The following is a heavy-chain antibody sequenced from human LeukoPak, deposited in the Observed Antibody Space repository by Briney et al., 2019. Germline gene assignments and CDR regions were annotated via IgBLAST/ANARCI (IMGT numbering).Heavy chain of an antibody. CDR3: ASTGELLGVQYFDY. J-gene: IGHJ4*02. D-gene: IGHD1-26*01. Sequence: PAETQCLICTVSGGSISSSSYYWGRIRQPPGKGLEWIGNIYYSGSTYYNPSLKSRVTISVDTSKNQFSLKLNSVTAADTAIYYCASTGELLGVQYFDYWGQGTLVTVSS. CDR2: IYYSGST. CDR1: GGSISSSSYY. V-gene: IGHV4-39*01.